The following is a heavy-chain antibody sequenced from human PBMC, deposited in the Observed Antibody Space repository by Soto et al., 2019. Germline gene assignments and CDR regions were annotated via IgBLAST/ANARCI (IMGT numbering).Heavy chain of an antibody. CDR1: GFTFYDFA. Sequence: EVQLVESGGGLVQPGRSLILSCAASGFTFYDFAMHWVRQAPGKGLEWVSRISGTRNIIDYADSVKGRFIISRDNAKNSLYLQMNSLRPEDTAFYYCVKDMYEGSSGGSLDYWGQGTLVTVSS. V-gene: IGHV3-9*01. CDR3: VKDMYEGSSGGSLDY. CDR2: ISGTRNII. J-gene: IGHJ4*02. D-gene: IGHD2-15*01.